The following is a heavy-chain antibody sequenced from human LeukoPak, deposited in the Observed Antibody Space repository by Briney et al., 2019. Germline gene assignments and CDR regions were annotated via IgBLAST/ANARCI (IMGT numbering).Heavy chain of an antibody. Sequence: PGGSLRLSCAASGFTFSSYGMHWVRQAPGKGLEWVTFIRYDGSNKYYADSVKGRFTISRDNSKNTLYLQMNSLRAEDTAVYYCAPPYSGGYYDFHYWGQGTLVTVSS. D-gene: IGHD1-26*01. J-gene: IGHJ4*02. CDR3: APPYSGGYYDFHY. CDR2: IRYDGSNK. V-gene: IGHV3-30*02. CDR1: GFTFSSYG.